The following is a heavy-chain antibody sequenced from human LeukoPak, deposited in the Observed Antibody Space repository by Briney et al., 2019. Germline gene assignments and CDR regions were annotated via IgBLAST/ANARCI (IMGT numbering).Heavy chain of an antibody. D-gene: IGHD6-19*01. Sequence: PGGSLRLSCAASGFTFSDYEMNWVRQAPGKGLEWASYISSSASIIYYSDSVKGRFTISRDNAKNSLYLQMNSLTVEDRAVYYCARGGRYPDYWGQGALVTVSS. J-gene: IGHJ4*02. CDR1: GFTFSDYE. V-gene: IGHV3-48*03. CDR3: ARGGRYPDY. CDR2: ISSSASII.